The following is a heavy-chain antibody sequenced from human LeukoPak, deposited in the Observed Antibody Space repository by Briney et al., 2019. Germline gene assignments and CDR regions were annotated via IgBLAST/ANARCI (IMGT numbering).Heavy chain of an antibody. CDR3: ARQPPYTYYYDSSGAFDY. CDR2: IYTSGST. CDR1: GGSISSGSYY. V-gene: IGHV4-61*02. J-gene: IGHJ4*02. D-gene: IGHD3-22*01. Sequence: SETLSLTCTVSGGSISSGSYYWSWIRQPAGKGLEWIGRIYTSGSTNYNPSLKSRVTISVDTSKNQFSLKLSSVTAADTAVYYCARQPPYTYYYDSSGAFDYWGQGTLVTVSS.